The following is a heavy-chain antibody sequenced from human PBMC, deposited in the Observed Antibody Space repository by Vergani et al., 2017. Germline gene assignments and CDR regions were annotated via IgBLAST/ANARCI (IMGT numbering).Heavy chain of an antibody. Sequence: DVHLAESGGGFFQPGGSLRLSCSASGFSFNSYWMHWVRQVPGKGLLWVSRIKSDGSITAYADSVEGRFTISRNNAQNTLYLQMNSLRVEDTGVYYCARARGIETCYMSNWLDSWGQGTLVTVSS. CDR2: IKSDGSIT. J-gene: IGHJ5*01. CDR3: ARARGIETCYMSNWLDS. CDR1: GFSFNSYW. V-gene: IGHV3-74*03. D-gene: IGHD3-9*01.